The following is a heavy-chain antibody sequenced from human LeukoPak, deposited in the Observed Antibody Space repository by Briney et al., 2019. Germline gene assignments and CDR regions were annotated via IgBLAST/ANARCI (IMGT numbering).Heavy chain of an antibody. CDR2: ITWNSGNT. J-gene: IGHJ1*01. CDR3: AKDIASGDYVWGCFRS. CDR1: GFDFDDYA. D-gene: IGHD3-16*02. Sequence: GGSLRLSCAASGFDFDDYAMHWVRQVPGKGLEWVSGITWNSGNTAYADSVKGRFTISRDNAKNSLHLQMNSLRLEDTAFYYCAKDIASGDYVWGCFRSWGQGTLVTVSS. V-gene: IGHV3-9*01.